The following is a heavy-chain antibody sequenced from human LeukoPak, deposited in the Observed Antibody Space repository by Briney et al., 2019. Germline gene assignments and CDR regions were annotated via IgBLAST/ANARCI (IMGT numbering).Heavy chain of an antibody. CDR3: ASVVPAAGDDYYYGMDV. J-gene: IGHJ6*04. CDR1: GFTFSSYS. V-gene: IGHV3-21*01. Sequence: PGGSLRLSCAASGFTFSSYSMNWVRQAPGKGLEWVSSISSSSSYIYYADSVKGRFTISRDSAKNSLYLQMNSLRAEDTAVYYCASVVPAAGDDYYYGMDVWGKGTTVTVSS. CDR2: ISSSSSYI. D-gene: IGHD2-2*01.